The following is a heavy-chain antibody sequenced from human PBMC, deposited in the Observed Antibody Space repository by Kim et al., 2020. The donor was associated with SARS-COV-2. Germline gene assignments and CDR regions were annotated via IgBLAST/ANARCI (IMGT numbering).Heavy chain of an antibody. V-gene: IGHV4-31*03. D-gene: IGHD3-10*01. J-gene: IGHJ3*02. CDR1: GGSISNGGYY. CDR3: AREASSGMRAFDI. Sequence: SETLSLTCTVSGGSISNGGYYWSWIRQHPGKGLEWIGYIYYSGSTYYNPSLKSRVTISVDTSKNQFSLKLSSVTAADTAVYYCAREASSGMRAFDIWGQGTMVTVSS. CDR2: IYYSGST.